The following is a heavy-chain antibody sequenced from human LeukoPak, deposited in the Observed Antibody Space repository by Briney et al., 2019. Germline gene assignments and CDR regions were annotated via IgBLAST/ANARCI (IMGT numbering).Heavy chain of an antibody. J-gene: IGHJ3*02. CDR2: IYISEST. V-gene: IGHV4-4*07. CDR1: GGSISSYY. Sequence: SETLSLTCTVSGGSISSYYWSWIRQPAGKGLEWIGRIYISESTNYNPSLKSRVTISLDTSKNQFSLRLSSVTAADTAMYYCARDIDAFDIWGQGTMVTVSS. CDR3: ARDIDAFDI.